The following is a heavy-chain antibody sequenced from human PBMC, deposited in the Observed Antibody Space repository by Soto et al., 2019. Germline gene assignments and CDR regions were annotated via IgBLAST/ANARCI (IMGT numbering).Heavy chain of an antibody. CDR2: INHSGST. D-gene: IGHD2-8*02. Sequence: QVQLQQWGAGLLKPSETLSLTCAVYGGSFSGYYWTWIRQPPGTGLEWIGEINHSGSTNYNPSLKGXVTISVDTSKNQFSLKLTSVTAEDTAVYYCARDKITGLFDYWGQGTLVTVSS. CDR3: ARDKITGLFDY. CDR1: GGSFSGYY. V-gene: IGHV4-34*01. J-gene: IGHJ4*02.